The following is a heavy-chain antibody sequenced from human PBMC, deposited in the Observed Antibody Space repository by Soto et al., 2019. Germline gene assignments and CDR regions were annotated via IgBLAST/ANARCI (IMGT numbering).Heavy chain of an antibody. CDR1: GFTFNRYG. CDR2: ISFDGSDK. CDR3: AKDRTTGTQGLFYGLDV. Sequence: QMHLVESGGGVVQPGRSLRLSCVASGFTFNRYGMHWVRQAPGKGLEWVALISFDGSDKFYLDSVKGRFTLSRDNSKNTMFMQMNNLRSADTALYYCAKDRTTGTQGLFYGLDVWGQGTTVTVSS. J-gene: IGHJ6*01. D-gene: IGHD4-4*01. V-gene: IGHV3-30*18.